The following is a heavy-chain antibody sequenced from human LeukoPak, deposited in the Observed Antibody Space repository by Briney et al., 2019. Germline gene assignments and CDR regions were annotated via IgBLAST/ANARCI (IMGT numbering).Heavy chain of an antibody. D-gene: IGHD6-13*01. CDR3: ARGSSTWYFDY. V-gene: IGHV5-51*01. J-gene: IGHJ4*02. Sequence: GESLKISCKGSGYSFSSYWIGWVRQMPGKGLEWMGIIYSGDSDTRYSPSFQGQVTISADKSISTAYLQWSSLQASDTAMYYCARGSSTWYFDYWGQGTLVTVSS. CDR1: GYSFSSYW. CDR2: IYSGDSDT.